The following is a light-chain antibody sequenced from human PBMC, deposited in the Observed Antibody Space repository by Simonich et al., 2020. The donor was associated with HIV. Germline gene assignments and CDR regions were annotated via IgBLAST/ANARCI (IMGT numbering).Light chain of an antibody. J-gene: IGKJ4*01. V-gene: IGKV1-NL1*01. CDR2: AAY. CDR3: QQYYSSLIT. CDR1: QDIRNS. Sequence: DIQMTQSPSSLSASVGDRVTITCRASQDIRNSLAWYQQRPGKAPKRLINAAYRLESGVPSRFSGSGSGTEYTLTISSLQPEDFATYYCQQYYSSLITFGGGTKVEIK.